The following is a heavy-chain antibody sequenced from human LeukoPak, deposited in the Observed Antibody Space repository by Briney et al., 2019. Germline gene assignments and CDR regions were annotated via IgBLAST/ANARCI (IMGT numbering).Heavy chain of an antibody. J-gene: IGHJ6*03. CDR3: ARAKNPYYYYYYMDF. Sequence: SETLSLTCAVSGYSISSGHYWVWIRQPPGKGLEYIGSIYHSGSSHYNPSLKSRVTISVDTANNQFSLRLSSVTAADTAVYYCARAKNPYYYYYYMDFWGRGTTVTVSS. CDR2: IYHSGSS. V-gene: IGHV4-38-2*01. CDR1: GYSISSGHY.